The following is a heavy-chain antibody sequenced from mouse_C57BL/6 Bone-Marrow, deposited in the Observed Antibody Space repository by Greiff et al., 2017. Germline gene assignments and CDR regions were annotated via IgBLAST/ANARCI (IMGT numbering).Heavy chain of an antibody. V-gene: IGHV5-6*01. J-gene: IGHJ3*01. CDR1: GFTFSSYG. Sequence: VQLQESGGDLVKPGGSLQLSCAASGFTFSSYGMSWVRQTPDKRLEWVATISSGGSYTYYPDSVKGRFTISRDNAKNTLYLQMSSLKSEDTAMYYCARESSRIAYWGQGTLVTVSA. CDR2: ISSGGSYT. CDR3: ARESSRIAY. D-gene: IGHD1-3*01.